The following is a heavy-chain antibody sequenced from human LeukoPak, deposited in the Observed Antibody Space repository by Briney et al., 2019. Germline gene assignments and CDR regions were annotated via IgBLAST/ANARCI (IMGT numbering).Heavy chain of an antibody. CDR2: INTNTGNP. CDR1: GYTFTSYA. CDR3: ARDWAPLRYCSSTSCYYYYGMDV. J-gene: IGHJ6*02. D-gene: IGHD2-2*01. V-gene: IGHV7-4-1*02. Sequence: APVKVSCKASGYTFTSYAMNWVRQAPGQGLEWMGWINTNTGNPTYAQGFTGRFVFSLDTSVSTAYLQISSLKAEDTAVYYCARDWAPLRYCSSTSCYYYYGMDVWGQGTTVTVSS.